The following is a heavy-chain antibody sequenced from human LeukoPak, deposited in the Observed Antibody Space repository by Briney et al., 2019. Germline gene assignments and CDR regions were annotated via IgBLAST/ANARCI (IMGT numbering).Heavy chain of an antibody. Sequence: ASVKVSCKASGYTFTSYYMHWVRQAPGQGLEWMGLINPSGGSTSYAQKFQGRVTMTRDMSTSTVYMELSSLRSEDTAVYYCARAGGIMITFGGVIVQQNWFDPWGQGTLVTVSS. CDR3: ARAGGIMITFGGVIVQQNWFDP. V-gene: IGHV1-46*01. D-gene: IGHD3-16*02. CDR2: INPSGGST. J-gene: IGHJ5*02. CDR1: GYTFTSYY.